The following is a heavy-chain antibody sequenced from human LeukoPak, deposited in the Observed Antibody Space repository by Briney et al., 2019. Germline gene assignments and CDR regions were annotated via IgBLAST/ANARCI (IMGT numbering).Heavy chain of an antibody. Sequence: GGSLRLSCAASGFTVSSNYMSWVRQAPGKGLEWVSVIYSGGSTYYADSVKGRFTISRDNSKNTLYLQMNSLRAEDTAVYYCARDEDSGSYLFDYWGQGTLVTVSS. D-gene: IGHD1-26*01. CDR3: ARDEDSGSYLFDY. CDR1: GFTVSSNY. CDR2: IYSGGST. V-gene: IGHV3-53*01. J-gene: IGHJ4*02.